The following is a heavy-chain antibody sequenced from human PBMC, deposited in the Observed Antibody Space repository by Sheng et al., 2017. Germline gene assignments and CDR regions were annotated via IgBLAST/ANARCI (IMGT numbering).Heavy chain of an antibody. CDR2: IIPIFGTA. J-gene: IGHJ6*02. Sequence: QVQLVQSGAEVKKPGSSVKVSCKASGGTFSSYAISWVRQAPGQGLEWMGGIIPIFGTANYAQKFQGRVTITADESTSTAYMELSSLRSEDTAVYYCARESMVRETPPNYYYYGMDVWGQGTTVTVSS. V-gene: IGHV1-69*01. D-gene: IGHD3-10*01. CDR1: GGTFSSYA. CDR3: ARESMVRETPPNYYYYGMDV.